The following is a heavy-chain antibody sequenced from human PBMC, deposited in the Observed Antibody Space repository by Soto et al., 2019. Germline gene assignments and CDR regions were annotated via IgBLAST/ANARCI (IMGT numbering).Heavy chain of an antibody. D-gene: IGHD6-13*01. V-gene: IGHV3-21*01. J-gene: IGHJ6*02. Sequence: EVQLVESGGGLVKPGGSLRLSCAASGFTFSSYSINWVRQAPGKGLEWVSSISSSSSYIYYADSVKGRFTICRDNAKNSLYLQTNSPRASDTAVYYCARDLKVAAGGVSYYSSGMDVWGQGTTVTVSS. CDR3: ARDLKVAAGGVSYYSSGMDV. CDR2: ISSSSSYI. CDR1: GFTFSSYS.